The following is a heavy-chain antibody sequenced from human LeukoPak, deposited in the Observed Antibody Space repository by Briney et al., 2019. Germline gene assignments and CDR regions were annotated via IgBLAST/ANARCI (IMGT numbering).Heavy chain of an antibody. D-gene: IGHD2-2*01. V-gene: IGHV3-23*01. CDR2: ISGKGGST. Sequence: GGSLRLSCAASGFTFSSYAMSWVRQAPGKGLESVSTISGKGGSTYYADSVEGRFTISRDNSKNTLYLQMTSLRAEDTALYYCARVPAARWLDPWGQGTLVTVS. J-gene: IGHJ5*02. CDR1: GFTFSSYA. CDR3: ARVPAARWLDP.